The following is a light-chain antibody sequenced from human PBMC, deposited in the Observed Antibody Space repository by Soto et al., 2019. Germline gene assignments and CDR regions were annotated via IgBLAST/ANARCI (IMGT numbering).Light chain of an antibody. CDR1: QGISSY. CDR2: AAS. CDR3: QQLNSYPFT. Sequence: DIQLTQSPSFLSASVGDRVTITCRASQGISSYLAWYQQKPAKAPTLLIYAASTLQSAVPSRFSRSGSGTEFTLTISSLQPEDFATYYCQQLNSYPFTFGQGTRLEIK. V-gene: IGKV1-9*01. J-gene: IGKJ5*01.